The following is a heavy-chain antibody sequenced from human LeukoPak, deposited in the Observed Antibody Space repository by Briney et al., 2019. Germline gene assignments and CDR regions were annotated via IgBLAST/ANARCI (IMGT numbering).Heavy chain of an antibody. V-gene: IGHV1-69*13. J-gene: IGHJ4*02. CDR3: ARGRMAGTYVFDY. CDR2: IIPIFGTA. CDR1: GDTFSSYA. D-gene: IGHD6-19*01. Sequence: GASVKVSCKASGDTFSSYAISWVRQAPGQGFKWWGGIIPIFGTANYAQKFQGRVTITADESTSTAYMELSSLRSEDTAVYYCARGRMAGTYVFDYWGQGTLVTVST.